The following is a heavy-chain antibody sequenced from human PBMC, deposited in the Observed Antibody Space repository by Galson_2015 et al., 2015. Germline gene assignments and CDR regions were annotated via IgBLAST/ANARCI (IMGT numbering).Heavy chain of an antibody. Sequence: SVKVSCKASGYTFTSYAMHWVRQAPGQRLEWMGWINAGNGNTKYSQKFQGRVTITRDTSVSTAYMELSSLRSEDTAVYYCARERFRYFDWLLEFDPWGQGTLVTVSS. J-gene: IGHJ5*02. V-gene: IGHV1-3*01. CDR2: INAGNGNT. CDR3: ARERFRYFDWLLEFDP. D-gene: IGHD3-9*01. CDR1: GYTFTSYA.